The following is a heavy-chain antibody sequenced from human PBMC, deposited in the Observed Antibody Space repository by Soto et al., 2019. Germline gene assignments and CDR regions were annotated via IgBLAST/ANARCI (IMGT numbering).Heavy chain of an antibody. J-gene: IGHJ6*02. CDR3: ATDDTKDYINYYYGMDV. CDR1: GFTFSSYA. D-gene: IGHD4-4*01. Sequence: GGSLRLSWAASGFTFSSYAMSWVRRAPGQGLEWVSAISGSVGSTYYAEFLKGRFTISRANSKNTLSLPMNSLRADDTAVDYCATDDTKDYINYYYGMDVWGQGTTVTVSS. CDR2: ISGSVGST. V-gene: IGHV3-23*01.